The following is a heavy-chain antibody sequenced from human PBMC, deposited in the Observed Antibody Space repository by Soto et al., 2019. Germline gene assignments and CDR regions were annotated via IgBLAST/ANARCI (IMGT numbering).Heavy chain of an antibody. D-gene: IGHD1-26*01. V-gene: IGHV3-74*01. J-gene: IGHJ4*02. Sequence: EVQLVESGGGLVQPGGSLRLSCAASGFTFSSYWMHWVRQAPGTGLVWVSRINSDGSSTDYADSVKGRFTISRDNAKNTLYLQMNSLRAEDTAVSYCARDSGSYADYWGQGTLVTVSS. CDR2: INSDGSST. CDR3: ARDSGSYADY. CDR1: GFTFSSYW.